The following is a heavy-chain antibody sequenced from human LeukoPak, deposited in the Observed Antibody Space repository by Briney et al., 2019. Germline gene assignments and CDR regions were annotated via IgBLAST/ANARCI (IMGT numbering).Heavy chain of an antibody. D-gene: IGHD4-23*01. Sequence: GGSLRLSCAASGFTFSSYWMNWVRQAPGKGLVWVSRIASDGSSTTYADSVKGRFSISRDNAKNTQYLQMNSLRIEDTAVYYCARGRPHGNDYWGQGTLVTVSS. J-gene: IGHJ4*02. V-gene: IGHV3-74*01. CDR1: GFTFSSYW. CDR2: IASDGSST. CDR3: ARGRPHGNDY.